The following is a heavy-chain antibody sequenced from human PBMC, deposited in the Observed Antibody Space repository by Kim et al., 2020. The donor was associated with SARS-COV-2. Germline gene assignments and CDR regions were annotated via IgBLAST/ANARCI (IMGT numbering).Heavy chain of an antibody. CDR3: AKDLIVGATNSPLDY. V-gene: IGHV3-23*01. CDR1: GFTFSSYG. D-gene: IGHD1-26*01. CDR2: ISGSGAFT. J-gene: IGHJ4*02. Sequence: GGSLRLSCAASGFTFSSYGMSWVRQAPGKGLQWVSDISGSGAFTYYADSVKGRFTVSRDNSKSTLYLQMNSLRAEDTAVYYCAKDLIVGATNSPLDYWGQGTLVTVSS.